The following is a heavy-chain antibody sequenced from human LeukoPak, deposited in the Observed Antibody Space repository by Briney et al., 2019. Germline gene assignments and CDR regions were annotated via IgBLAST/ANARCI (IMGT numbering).Heavy chain of an antibody. J-gene: IGHJ4*02. CDR2: ISAYNGNT. D-gene: IGHD1-26*01. V-gene: IGHV1-18*01. CDR3: ARDVVGATIPFFVDY. Sequence: ASVKVSCKASGYTFTSYGISWVRQAPGQGLEWMGWISAYNGNTNYAQKLQGRVTMTTDTSTSTAYMELRSLRSDDTAVYYCARDVVGATIPFFVDYWGQGTLVTVSS. CDR1: GYTFTSYG.